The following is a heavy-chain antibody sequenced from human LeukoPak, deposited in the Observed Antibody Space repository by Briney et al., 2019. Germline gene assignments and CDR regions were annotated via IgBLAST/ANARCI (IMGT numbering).Heavy chain of an antibody. D-gene: IGHD6-6*01. V-gene: IGHV1-2*06. J-gene: IGHJ6*02. CDR2: INPNSGDT. CDR3: ARRPGQLGDYYYYGMDV. Sequence: GASVKVSCKASGYTFTGYHMHWVRQAPGQGLEWMGRINPNSGDTNYAQKFQGRVTMTRDTSISTAYMELSRLRSEDTAVYYCARRPGQLGDYYYYGMDVWGQGTTVTVSS. CDR1: GYTFTGYH.